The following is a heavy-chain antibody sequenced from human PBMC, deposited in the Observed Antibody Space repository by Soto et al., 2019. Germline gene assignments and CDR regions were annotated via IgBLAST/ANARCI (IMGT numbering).Heavy chain of an antibody. V-gene: IGHV2-5*02. Sequence: QITLNESGPTVVRPTETLTLTCRFPGFSLTTSGVGVGWIRQSPGKAPEWLALIYWDDDKRYSASLKSRLTINKDTSKNQLVLTVSDLDPTDTATYYCAHRVLRTVFGLVTTTAIYFDFWGQGTPVAVSS. CDR1: GFSLTTSGVG. D-gene: IGHD3-3*01. J-gene: IGHJ4*02. CDR2: IYWDDDK. CDR3: AHRVLRTVFGLVTTTAIYFDF.